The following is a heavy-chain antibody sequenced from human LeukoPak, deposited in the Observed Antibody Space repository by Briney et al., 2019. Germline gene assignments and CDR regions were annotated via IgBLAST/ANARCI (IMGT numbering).Heavy chain of an antibody. J-gene: IGHJ3*02. V-gene: IGHV4-59*01. D-gene: IGHD2-2*01. CDR1: GGSMSTYY. Sequence: PSETLSLTCSVSGGSMSTYYWSWIRQPPGKGLEWIGYIYDSGSTGYNPSLKSRVTISADTSKNQFSLTLSSVSAADTAIYYCARSRRPTAMYAFDIWGQGTMVTVSS. CDR3: ARSRRPTAMYAFDI. CDR2: IYDSGST.